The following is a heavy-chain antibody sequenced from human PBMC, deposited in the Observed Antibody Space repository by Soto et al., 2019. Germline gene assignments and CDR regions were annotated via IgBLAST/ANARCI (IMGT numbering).Heavy chain of an antibody. Sequence: QVQLQASGPGLVTPSATLSLICTVSGGSLRNYFWPWIRQPAGKGLEWIGRIYSSGNTVYNASLKSRVTMSIDMSKNQFSLKLSSMTAADTAVYYCVRDVESPGISGSWGAFDIWGQGTVVTVSS. CDR1: GGSLRNYF. J-gene: IGHJ3*02. CDR3: VRDVESPGISGSWGAFDI. D-gene: IGHD1-20*01. CDR2: IYSSGNT. V-gene: IGHV4-4*07.